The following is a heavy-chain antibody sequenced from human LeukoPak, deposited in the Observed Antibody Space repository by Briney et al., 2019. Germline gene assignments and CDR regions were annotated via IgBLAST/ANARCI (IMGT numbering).Heavy chain of an antibody. CDR3: ARGDSDGDAFYGMDV. Sequence: GGSLRLSCAASGFTFSSYSMNWVRQAPGKGLEWVSSISSSSSYIYYADSVKGRFTISRDNAKNSLYLQMNSLRAEDTAVYYCARGDSDGDAFYGMDVWGQGTTVTVSS. CDR2: ISSSSSYI. V-gene: IGHV3-21*01. J-gene: IGHJ6*02. D-gene: IGHD4-17*01. CDR1: GFTFSSYS.